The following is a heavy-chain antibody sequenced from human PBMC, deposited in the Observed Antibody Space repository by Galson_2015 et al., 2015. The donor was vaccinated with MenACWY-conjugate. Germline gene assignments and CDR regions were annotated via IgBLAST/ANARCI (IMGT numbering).Heavy chain of an antibody. CDR2: ISSSGSNT. V-gene: IGHV3-23*01. J-gene: IGHJ4*02. Sequence: SLRLSCAASGFTFINYAVAWVRQPPGKGLEWVSAISSSGSNTYYADSARGRFAISRDNSKNTVYLHLSSLRAEDTAIYFCARRTDWGTDRRPDLDFWGQGTLVTVSS. CDR1: GFTFINYA. D-gene: IGHD7-27*01. CDR3: ARRTDWGTDRRPDLDF.